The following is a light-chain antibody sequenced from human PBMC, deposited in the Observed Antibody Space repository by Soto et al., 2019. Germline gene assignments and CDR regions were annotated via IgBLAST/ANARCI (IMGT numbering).Light chain of an antibody. CDR1: QSVNFY. J-gene: IGKJ1*01. CDR3: HQYGDSPVT. CDR2: DAS. Sequence: IAMTHSPGSVSLSPGERATXSCRASQSVNFYLAWYQQKPGRAARLLISDASSRATDVADRFSGSGSGTDFSLTISRLVPEDFAVYYCHQYGDSPVTFGQGTKVDI. V-gene: IGKV3-20*01.